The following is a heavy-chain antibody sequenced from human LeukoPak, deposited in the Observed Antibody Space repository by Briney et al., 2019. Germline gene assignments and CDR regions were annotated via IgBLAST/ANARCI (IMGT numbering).Heavy chain of an antibody. CDR2: IIPILGIA. CDR1: GGTFSSYA. V-gene: IGHV1-69*04. CDR3: ASTGYSCGNTRQNYYYYGMDV. D-gene: IGHD5-18*01. J-gene: IGHJ6*02. Sequence: ASVKVSCKASGGTFSSYAISWVRQAPGQGLEWMGRIIPILGIANYAQKFQGRVTITADKSTSTAYMELSSLRSEDTAVYYCASTGYSCGNTRQNYYYYGMDVWGQGTTVTVSS.